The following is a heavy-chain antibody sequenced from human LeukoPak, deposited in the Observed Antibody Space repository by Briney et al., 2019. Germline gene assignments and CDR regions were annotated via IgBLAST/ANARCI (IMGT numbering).Heavy chain of an antibody. CDR1: GFTFSSYA. D-gene: IGHD4-17*01. CDR2: ISYDGSNK. CDR3: ARDPPTNYGDYAIEHGMDV. J-gene: IGHJ6*02. V-gene: IGHV3-30-3*01. Sequence: GGSLRLSCAASGFTFSSYAMPWVRQAPGKGLEWVAVISYDGSNKYYADSVKGRFTISRDNSKNTLYLQMNSLRAEDTAVYYCARDPPTNYGDYAIEHGMDVWGQGTTVTVSS.